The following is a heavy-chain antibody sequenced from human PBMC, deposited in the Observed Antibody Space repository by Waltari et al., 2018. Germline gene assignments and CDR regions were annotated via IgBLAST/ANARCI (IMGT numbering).Heavy chain of an antibody. CDR2: ISVDGSNK. Sequence: QVQLVGSGGGVVQPGRSLRLSCAASGFTISSHAMHWVRRAPGKGLKWIAVISVDGSNKYYADSVKGRFTISRYNSKNTLYLQMNSLRAEDTAVYYCARGQQWLVRNFDYWGQGTLVTVSS. D-gene: IGHD6-19*01. V-gene: IGHV3-30*04. CDR1: GFTISSHA. CDR3: ARGQQWLVRNFDY. J-gene: IGHJ4*02.